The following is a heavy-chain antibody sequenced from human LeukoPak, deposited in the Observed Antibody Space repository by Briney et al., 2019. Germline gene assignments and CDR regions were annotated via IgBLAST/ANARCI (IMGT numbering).Heavy chain of an antibody. CDR2: IKQDGSEK. V-gene: IGHV3-7*03. CDR1: GFTFSSYW. CDR3: ARDNVDTAAHYYYYGMDV. Sequence: GGSLRLSCAASGFTFSSYWMSWVRQAPGKGLEWVANIKQDGSEKYYVDSVKGRFTISRDNAKNSLYLQMNSLRAEDTAVYYCARDNVDTAAHYYYYGMDVWGQGPRSPSP. D-gene: IGHD5-18*01. J-gene: IGHJ6*02.